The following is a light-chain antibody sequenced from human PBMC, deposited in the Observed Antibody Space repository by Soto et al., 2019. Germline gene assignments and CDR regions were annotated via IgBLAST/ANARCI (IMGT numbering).Light chain of an antibody. CDR3: LQYDNLLLLT. CDR1: QDISNY. V-gene: IGKV1-33*01. Sequence: DIQMTQSPSSLSASVGDRVTITCQASQDISNYLNWYQQKPGKAPKLLIYDASNLETGVPSRFSGSGSGTDFTFTISSLQPEDIATYYCLQYDNLLLLTFGGGTKVEIK. J-gene: IGKJ4*01. CDR2: DAS.